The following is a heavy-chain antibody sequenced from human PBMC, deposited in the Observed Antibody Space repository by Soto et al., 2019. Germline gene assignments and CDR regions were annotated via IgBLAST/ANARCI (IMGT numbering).Heavy chain of an antibody. CDR2: ISCCGGSR. CDR1: GFNFKKFA. V-gene: IGHV3-23*01. Sequence: EVQLLESGGGVVQPGGSLILSCVASGFNFKKFAMDWVRQAPGEGLEWGAGISCCGGSRAYADSVKGRFSIARDDSKNTLSLQMNSLRLEDTAQYYCAKADGEQWLVPHLDNWGQGTLVTVS. J-gene: IGHJ4*02. D-gene: IGHD6-19*01. CDR3: AKADGEQWLVPHLDN.